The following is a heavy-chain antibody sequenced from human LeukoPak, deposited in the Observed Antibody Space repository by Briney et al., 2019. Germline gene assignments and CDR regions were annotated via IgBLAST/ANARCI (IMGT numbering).Heavy chain of an antibody. CDR1: GYSFMTYW. D-gene: IGHD6-19*01. V-gene: IGHV5-51*01. J-gene: IGHJ6*03. CDR2: IYPGDSDT. CDR3: ARQYGAGTKYYYHMDV. Sequence: PGESLKISCQASGYSFMTYWIGWVRQMPGKGLEWMGIIYPGDSDTRYSPSFQGQVTISADKSSSTAYLQWSSLKASDTAMYYCARQYGAGTKYYYHMDVWGKGTTVTVSS.